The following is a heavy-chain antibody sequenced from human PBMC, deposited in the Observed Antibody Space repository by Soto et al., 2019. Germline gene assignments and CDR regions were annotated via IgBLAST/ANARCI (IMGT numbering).Heavy chain of an antibody. CDR1: GFSFSSFS. J-gene: IGHJ4*02. D-gene: IGHD6-19*01. Sequence: GGSLRLSCAASGFSFSSFSMNWVRQAPGKGLEWASSISGGSSNKYYADSVKGRFTISRDNAENSLYLQMNSLRAEDTAVYYCARGHSSGWSPFDYWGQGTLVTVSS. V-gene: IGHV3-21*01. CDR2: ISGGSSNK. CDR3: ARGHSSGWSPFDY.